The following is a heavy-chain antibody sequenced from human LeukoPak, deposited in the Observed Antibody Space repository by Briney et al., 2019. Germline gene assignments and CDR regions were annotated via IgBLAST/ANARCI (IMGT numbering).Heavy chain of an antibody. CDR1: GGSISSYY. CDR2: IHYSGST. D-gene: IGHD3-22*01. V-gene: IGHV4-59*01. CDR3: ARGLVSSRDDYYDSSMADAFDI. Sequence: SETLSLTCTVSGGSISSYYWSWIRQSPGKGLEWIGYIHYSGSTNYNPSLKSRVTISVDTSKKQFSLKMSSVTAADTAVYYCARGLVSSRDDYYDSSMADAFDIWGQGTMVTVSS. J-gene: IGHJ3*02.